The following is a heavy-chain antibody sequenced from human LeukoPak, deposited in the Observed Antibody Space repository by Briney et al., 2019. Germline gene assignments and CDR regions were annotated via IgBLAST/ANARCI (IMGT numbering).Heavy chain of an antibody. D-gene: IGHD5-24*01. J-gene: IGHJ4*02. V-gene: IGHV3-33*06. CDR1: GFTFSSYG. CDR2: IWYDGSNK. Sequence: PGGSLRLSCAASGFTFSSYGMHWVRQAPGKGLEWVAVIWYDGSNKYYADSVKGRFTISRDNSKNTLYMQMNSLRAEDTAVYYCAKDLRDGYNLNYYLDYWGQGTLVTVPS. CDR3: AKDLRDGYNLNYYLDY.